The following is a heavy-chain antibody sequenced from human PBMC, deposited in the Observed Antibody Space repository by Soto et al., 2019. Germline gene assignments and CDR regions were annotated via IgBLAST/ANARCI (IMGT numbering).Heavy chain of an antibody. Sequence: GGSLRLSCAASGFTFSSYAMSWVRQAPGKGLEWVSAISGSGGSTYYADSVKGRFTISRDNSKNTLYLQMNSLRAEDTAVYYCAKESVLLWFGELLSPNWFDPWGQGTLVTVSS. J-gene: IGHJ5*02. CDR2: ISGSGGST. CDR1: GFTFSSYA. V-gene: IGHV3-23*01. CDR3: AKESVLLWFGELLSPNWFDP. D-gene: IGHD3-10*01.